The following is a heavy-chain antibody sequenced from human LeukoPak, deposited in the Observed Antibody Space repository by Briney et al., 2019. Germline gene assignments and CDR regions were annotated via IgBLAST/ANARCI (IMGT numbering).Heavy chain of an antibody. Sequence: SETLSLTCTVSGGSISNYYWSWIRQPPGKGLEWIAYIYYSGTTNHNPSLKSRVTISVDTSKNQFPLKLSSVTAADTAVYYCASSNYYDSSGPDAFDVWGQGTMVTVSS. CDR3: ASSNYYDSSGPDAFDV. J-gene: IGHJ3*01. V-gene: IGHV4-59*01. D-gene: IGHD3-22*01. CDR2: IYYSGTT. CDR1: GGSISNYY.